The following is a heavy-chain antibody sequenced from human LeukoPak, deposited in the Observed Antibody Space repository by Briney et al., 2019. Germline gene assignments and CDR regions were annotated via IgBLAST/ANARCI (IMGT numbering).Heavy chain of an antibody. CDR1: GFTFSSYG. J-gene: IGHJ6*02. Sequence: PGGSLRLSCAASGFTFSSYGMHWVRQAPGKGLEWVAVISYDGSNKYYADSVKGRFTISRDNSKNTLYLQMNSLRAEDTAVYYCARERYSSLHGMDVWGQGTTVTVSS. V-gene: IGHV3-30*05. CDR2: ISYDGSNK. D-gene: IGHD6-19*01. CDR3: ARERYSSLHGMDV.